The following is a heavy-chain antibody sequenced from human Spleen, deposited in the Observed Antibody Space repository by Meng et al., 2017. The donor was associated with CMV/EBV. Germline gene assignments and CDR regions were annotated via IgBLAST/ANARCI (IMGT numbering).Heavy chain of an antibody. J-gene: IGHJ4*02. V-gene: IGHV4-39*07. CDR1: GGSISSSSYY. Sequence: SETLSLTCTVSGGSISSSSYYWGWIRQAPGKGLEWIGEIYHSGTTNYNPSLKSRVTISVDKSKNQFSLRLISVTAADTAVYYCATDPRVYTNTWGTDYWGPGTLVTVSS. CDR2: IYHSGTT. D-gene: IGHD2-8*01. CDR3: ATDPRVYTNTWGTDY.